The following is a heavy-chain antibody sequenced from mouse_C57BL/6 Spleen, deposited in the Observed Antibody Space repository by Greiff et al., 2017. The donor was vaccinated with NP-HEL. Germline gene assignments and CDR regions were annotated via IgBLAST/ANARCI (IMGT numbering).Heavy chain of an antibody. J-gene: IGHJ3*01. Sequence: VQLQQSGAELVRPGASVTLSCKASGYTFTDYEMHWVKQTPVHGLEWIGAIDPETGGTAYNQKFKGKAILTADKSSSTAYMELRSLTSEDSAVYYCTRSDGSSSWFADWGQGTLVTVSA. V-gene: IGHV1-15*01. D-gene: IGHD1-1*01. CDR2: IDPETGGT. CDR3: TRSDGSSSWFAD. CDR1: GYTFTDYE.